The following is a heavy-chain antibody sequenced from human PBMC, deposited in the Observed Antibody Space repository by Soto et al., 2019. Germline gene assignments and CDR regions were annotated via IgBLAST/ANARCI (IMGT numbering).Heavy chain of an antibody. J-gene: IGHJ6*03. Sequence: QVQLVQSGAEVKKPGASVKVSCKASGYTFTSYAMHWVRQAPGQRLEWMGWINAGNGNTKYSQKFQGRVTITRDTSASTAYMELSSLRSEDTAVYYCARRGGSIAARNYYYYMDVWGKGTTVTVSS. V-gene: IGHV1-3*01. CDR3: ARRGGSIAARNYYYYMDV. CDR2: INAGNGNT. CDR1: GYTFTSYA. D-gene: IGHD6-13*01.